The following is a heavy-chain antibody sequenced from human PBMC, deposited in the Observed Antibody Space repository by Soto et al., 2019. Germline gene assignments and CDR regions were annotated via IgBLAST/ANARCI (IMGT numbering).Heavy chain of an antibody. CDR3: GRGAKGGYYVDV. CDR1: GFPFSSYC. D-gene: IGHD6-13*01. V-gene: IGHV3-74*01. Sequence: EVQLVESGGGSVQPGESLRLSCAASGFPFSSYCIHWVRQAPGKGLMWVDRIKYDGTITNYADSLKGRLTISRDNAKNTVYRQRNGLTVEDTSVYHCGRGAKGGYYVDVWGKGTTVTVSS. CDR2: IKYDGTIT. J-gene: IGHJ6*03.